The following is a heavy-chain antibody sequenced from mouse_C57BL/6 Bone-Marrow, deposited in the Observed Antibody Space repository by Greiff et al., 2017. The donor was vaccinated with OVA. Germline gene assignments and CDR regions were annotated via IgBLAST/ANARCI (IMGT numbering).Heavy chain of an antibody. J-gene: IGHJ2*01. CDR2: ISSGGDYI. Sequence: EVKLVESGEGLVKPGGSLKLSCAASGFTFSSYAMSWVRQTPEKRLEWVAYISSGGDYIYYADTVKGRFTISRDNARNTLYLQMSSLKSEDTAMYYCTRDQGYDGGRGLDYWGQGTTLTVSS. CDR1: GFTFSSYA. D-gene: IGHD2-2*01. V-gene: IGHV5-9-1*02. CDR3: TRDQGYDGGRGLDY.